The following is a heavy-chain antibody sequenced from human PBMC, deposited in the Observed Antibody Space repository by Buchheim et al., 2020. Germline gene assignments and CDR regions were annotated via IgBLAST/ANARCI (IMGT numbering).Heavy chain of an antibody. D-gene: IGHD6-13*01. J-gene: IGHJ4*02. CDR3: ASRSSSWHKRDFLDY. CDR2: IKQDGSEK. CDR1: GFTFSSQW. Sequence: EVQPVESGGGLVQPGGSLRLSCAASGFTFSSQWMSWVRPAPGKGLERVANIKQDGSEKYYVDSVKGRFTISRDNAKNSLHLQMNSLRAEDTAGYYCASRSSSWHKRDFLDYWGQGTL. V-gene: IGHV3-7*01.